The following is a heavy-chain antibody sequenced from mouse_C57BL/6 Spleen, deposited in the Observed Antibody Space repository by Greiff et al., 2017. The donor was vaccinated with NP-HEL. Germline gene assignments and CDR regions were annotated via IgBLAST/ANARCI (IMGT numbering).Heavy chain of an antibody. CDR3: ASDGYDGGYFDV. CDR1: GYTFTSYW. D-gene: IGHD2-2*01. J-gene: IGHJ1*03. Sequence: QVQLKQPGAELVKPGASVKLSCKASGYTFTSYWMHWVKQRPGQGLEWIGMIHPNSGSTNYNEKFKSKATLTVDKSSSTAYMQLSSLTSEDSAVYYCASDGYDGGYFDVWGTGTTVTVSS. V-gene: IGHV1-64*01. CDR2: IHPNSGST.